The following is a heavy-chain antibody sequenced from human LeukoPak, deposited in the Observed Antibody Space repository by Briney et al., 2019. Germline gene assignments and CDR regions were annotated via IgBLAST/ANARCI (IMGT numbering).Heavy chain of an antibody. V-gene: IGHV1-69*04. Sequence: ASVKVSCKASGGTFSSYAISWVRQAPGQGLEWMGRIIPILGIANYAQKFQGRVTITADKSTSTAYMELGSLRSEDTAVYYCARSEDTAMAYFDYWGQGTLVTVSS. J-gene: IGHJ4*02. CDR1: GGTFSSYA. CDR2: IIPILGIA. CDR3: ARSEDTAMAYFDY. D-gene: IGHD5-18*01.